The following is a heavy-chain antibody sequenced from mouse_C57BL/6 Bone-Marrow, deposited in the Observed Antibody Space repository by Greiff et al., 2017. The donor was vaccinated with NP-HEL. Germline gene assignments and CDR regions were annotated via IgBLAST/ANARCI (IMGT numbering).Heavy chain of an antibody. CDR2: IYPGNSDT. V-gene: IGHV1-5*01. J-gene: IGHJ2*01. D-gene: IGHD1-1*01. CDR3: TREINRGALLRDYCDD. CDR1: GYTFTSYW. Sequence: VQLQQSGTVLARPGASVKMSCKTSGYTFTSYWMHWVKQRPGQGLEWIGAIYPGNSDTSYNQKFKGKAKLTAVTSASTAYMELSSLTNEDSAVYYCTREINRGALLRDYCDDWGQGTTLTVSS.